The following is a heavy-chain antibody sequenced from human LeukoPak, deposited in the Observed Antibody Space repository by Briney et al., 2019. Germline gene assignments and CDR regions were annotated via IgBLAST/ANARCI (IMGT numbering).Heavy chain of an antibody. CDR3: AKDEPSTPYYMDG. CDR1: GFTFSTYW. Sequence: GGSLRLSCAASGFTFSTYWMHWVRHAPGKGLVWVSRINSDGRSTRYADSVKGRFTISRDNSKNTLYLHMNSLRAEDTAMYYRAKDEPSTPYYMDGWGKGTTVTVSS. V-gene: IGHV3-74*01. J-gene: IGHJ6*03. D-gene: IGHD1-14*01. CDR2: INSDGRST.